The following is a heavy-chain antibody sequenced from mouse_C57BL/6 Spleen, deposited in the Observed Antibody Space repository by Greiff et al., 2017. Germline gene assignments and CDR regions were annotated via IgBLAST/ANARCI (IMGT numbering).Heavy chain of an antibody. D-gene: IGHD1-1*01. CDR1: GYTFTSYW. CDR3: AKEGITTVVADYAMDY. V-gene: IGHV1-55*01. Sequence: QVQLQQPGAELVKPGASVKMSCKASGYTFTSYWITWVKQRPGQGLEWIGDIYPGSGSTNYNEKFKSKATLTVDTSSSTAYMQLSSLTSEDSAVYYFAKEGITTVVADYAMDYWGQGTSVTVSA. CDR2: IYPGSGST. J-gene: IGHJ4*01.